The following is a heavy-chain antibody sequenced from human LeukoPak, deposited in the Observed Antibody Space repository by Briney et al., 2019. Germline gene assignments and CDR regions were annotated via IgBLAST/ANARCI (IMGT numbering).Heavy chain of an antibody. Sequence: ASVKVSCKASGYTFTSYYIHWVRQAPGQGLEWMGIINPSGGSISYAQKFQDRVTMTRDTSTSTVYMELSSLRSEDTVVYYCARGGSDCSGGSCYEFDPWGQGTLVTVSS. CDR1: GYTFTSYY. CDR2: INPSGGSI. V-gene: IGHV1-46*01. CDR3: ARGGSDCSGGSCYEFDP. J-gene: IGHJ5*02. D-gene: IGHD2-15*01.